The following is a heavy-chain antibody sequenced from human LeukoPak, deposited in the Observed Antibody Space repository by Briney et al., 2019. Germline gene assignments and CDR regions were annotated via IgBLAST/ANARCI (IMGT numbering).Heavy chain of an antibody. Sequence: GGSLRLSCAASGFTFSSYGMSWVRQAPEKGLEWVAGISGSGGSTYYADSVKGRFTISRDNFKDTLYLQMNSLRAEDTAVYYCVKDSDELIAAVCNWFDPWGQGTQVTVSS. J-gene: IGHJ5*02. CDR1: GFTFSSYG. CDR3: VKDSDELIAAVCNWFDP. D-gene: IGHD6-13*01. V-gene: IGHV3-23*01. CDR2: ISGSGGST.